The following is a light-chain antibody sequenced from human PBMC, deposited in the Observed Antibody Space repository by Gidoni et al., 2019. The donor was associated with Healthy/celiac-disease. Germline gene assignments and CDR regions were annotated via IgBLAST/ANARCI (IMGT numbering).Light chain of an antibody. CDR3: QQYYSTPQT. J-gene: IGKJ1*01. Sequence: DIVMTQSPDSLAVSLGDSATINCKSSQSVLSSSNNKNYLAWYQQKPGQPPKLLIYWASTRESGVPDRFSGSGSGTDFTLTISRLQAEDVAVYYCQQYYSTPQTFGQGTKVEIK. CDR2: WAS. V-gene: IGKV4-1*01. CDR1: QSVLSSSNNKNY.